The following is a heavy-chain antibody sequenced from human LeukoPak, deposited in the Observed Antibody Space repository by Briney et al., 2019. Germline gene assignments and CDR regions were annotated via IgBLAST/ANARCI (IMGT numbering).Heavy chain of an antibody. CDR2: ISSSSSYI. CDR3: ARDVLSSGWTDSYYYYMDV. J-gene: IGHJ6*03. V-gene: IGHV3-21*04. Sequence: GGSLRLSCAASGFTFSRYSMNWVRQAPGKGLEWVSSISSSSSYIYYADSVRGRFTISRDNAKNSLYLQMNSLRVEDTALYFCARDVLSSGWTDSYYYYMDVWGKGTTVTISS. D-gene: IGHD6-19*01. CDR1: GFTFSRYS.